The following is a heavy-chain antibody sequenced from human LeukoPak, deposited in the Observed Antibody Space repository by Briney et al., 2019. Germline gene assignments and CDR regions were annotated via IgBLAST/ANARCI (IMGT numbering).Heavy chain of an antibody. CDR2: INQDGTEK. V-gene: IGHV3-7*03. J-gene: IGHJ6*03. CDR1: GFTFTTYW. CDR3: AKKDYMDV. Sequence: PGGSLRLSCAASGFTFTTYWMSWVRQSPGKGLEWVANINQDGTEKYYVDSVKGRFTISRDNAKNSLDLQMNSLRAEDTAVYYCAKKDYMDVWGKGTTVTISS.